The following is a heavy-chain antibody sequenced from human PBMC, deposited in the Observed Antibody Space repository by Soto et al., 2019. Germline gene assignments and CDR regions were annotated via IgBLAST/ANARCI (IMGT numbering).Heavy chain of an antibody. V-gene: IGHV1-2*02. CDR2: SNTNSGGT. CDR1: GHTVSAYY. CDR3: AGVLVRFCDGISGNYCYGMDV. D-gene: IGHD3-3*01. Sequence: QVQLVQSGAEVKKPGASMKVSCNPSGHTVSAYYIYWVRQAPGQDLELKGWSNTNSGGTTYAQRLQGRVAMKSDTSIRTVYIELSRLRSVDTVVYYCAGVLVRFCDGISGNYCYGMDVWGQGTTVTVSS. J-gene: IGHJ6*02.